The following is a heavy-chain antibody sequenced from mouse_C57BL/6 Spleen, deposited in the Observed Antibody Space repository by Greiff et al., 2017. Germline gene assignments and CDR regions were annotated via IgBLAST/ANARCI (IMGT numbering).Heavy chain of an antibody. CDR2: IWRGGST. CDR1: GFSLTSYG. J-gene: IGHJ4*01. Sequence: QVQLQQSGPGLVQPSQSLSITCTVSGFSLTSYGVHWVRQSPGKGLEWLGVIWRGGSTDYNAAFMSRLSITKDNSKSQVFFKMNSLQADDTAIYYCAIYYGNPSYYAMDYWGQGTSVTVSS. CDR3: AIYYGNPSYYAMDY. D-gene: IGHD2-1*01. V-gene: IGHV2-5*01.